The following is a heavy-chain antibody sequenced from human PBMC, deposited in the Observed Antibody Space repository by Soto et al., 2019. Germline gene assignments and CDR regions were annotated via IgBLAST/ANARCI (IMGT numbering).Heavy chain of an antibody. J-gene: IGHJ6*02. CDR2: IHYNGNT. CDR1: GDSISSYS. V-gene: IGHV4-59*12. CDR3: ARVCGGDCHNGMDV. D-gene: IGHD2-21*02. Sequence: PSETLSLTCTVSGDSISSYSWSWIRQPPGKGLEWIGNIHYNGNTKYSPSLKSRVTMSVDTSKNQISLKLSSVTAADTAVYYCARVCGGDCHNGMDVWGQGTTVTVSS.